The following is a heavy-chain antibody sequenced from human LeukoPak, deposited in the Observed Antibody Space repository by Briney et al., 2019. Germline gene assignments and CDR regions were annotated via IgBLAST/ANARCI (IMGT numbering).Heavy chain of an antibody. J-gene: IGHJ4*02. CDR2: VSWNSGSI. Sequence: SGGSLRLSCAASGFTFDDYAMHWVRQAPGKGLEWVSGVSWNSGSIGYADSVKGRFTISRDNAKNSLYLQMNSLRAEDTALYYCAKDKRPLLGAPFDYWGQGTLVTVSS. CDR3: AKDKRPLLGAPFDY. D-gene: IGHD3-16*01. V-gene: IGHV3-9*01. CDR1: GFTFDDYA.